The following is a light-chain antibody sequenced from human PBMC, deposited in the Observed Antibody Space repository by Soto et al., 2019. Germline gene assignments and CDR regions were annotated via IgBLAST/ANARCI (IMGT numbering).Light chain of an antibody. CDR1: QLGDKY. CDR3: QAWDSSTGV. Sequence: SYELTQPPSVSVSPGQTASITRSGDQLGDKYACWYQQKPGQSPVLVIYQDSKLPSGIPERFSGSNSGNTATLTISGTQAMDEADYYCQAWDSSTGVFGGGTKVTVL. CDR2: QDS. V-gene: IGLV3-1*01. J-gene: IGLJ2*01.